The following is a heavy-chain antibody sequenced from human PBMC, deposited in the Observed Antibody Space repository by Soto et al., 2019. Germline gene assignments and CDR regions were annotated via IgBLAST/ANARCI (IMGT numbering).Heavy chain of an antibody. CDR3: AKAGYSGYQRVYYYYGMDV. CDR2: ISYDGSNK. Sequence: LRLSCAASGFTFSSYGMHWVRQAPGKGLEWVAVISYDGSNKYYADSVRGRFTISRDNSKNTLYLQMNSLRAEDTAVYYCAKAGYSGYQRVYYYYGMDVWGQGTTVTVSS. D-gene: IGHD5-12*01. J-gene: IGHJ6*02. CDR1: GFTFSSYG. V-gene: IGHV3-30*18.